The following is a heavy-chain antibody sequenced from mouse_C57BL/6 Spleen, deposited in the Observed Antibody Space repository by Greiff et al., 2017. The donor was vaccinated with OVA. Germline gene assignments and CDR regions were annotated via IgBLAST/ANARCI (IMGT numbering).Heavy chain of an antibody. V-gene: IGHV5-9*01. D-gene: IGHD2-3*01. CDR3: ARSYDGYFGGYFDV. Sequence: EVMLVESGGGLVKPGGSLKLSCAASGFTFSSYTMSWVRQTPEKRLEWVATISGGGGNTYYPDSVKGRFTISRDNAKNTLYLQMSSLRSEDTALYYCARSYDGYFGGYFDVWAQGPRSPSPQ. J-gene: IGHJ1*03. CDR2: ISGGGGNT. CDR1: GFTFSSYT.